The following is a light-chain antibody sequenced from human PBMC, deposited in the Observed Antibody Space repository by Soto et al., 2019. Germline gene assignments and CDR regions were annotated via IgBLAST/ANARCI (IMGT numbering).Light chain of an antibody. J-gene: IGLJ2*01. CDR1: SNDIGGYNY. CDR3: SPFASGYITL. V-gene: IGLV2-14*01. CDR2: EVN. Sequence: QSVLTQPASVSGSPGQSITISCTGTSNDIGGYNYVSWYQHHPGKAPKLLIYEVNNRPSGVSNRFFGSKSGNTASLTISGLQAEDEADYSCSPFASGYITLFGGGTKLTVL.